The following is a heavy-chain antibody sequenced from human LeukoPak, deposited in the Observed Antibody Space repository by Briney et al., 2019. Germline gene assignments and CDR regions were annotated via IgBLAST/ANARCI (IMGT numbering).Heavy chain of an antibody. J-gene: IGHJ5*01. D-gene: IGHD3-10*01. CDR1: GGSFTYNF. V-gene: IGHV4-34*01. CDR3: ARLHLWPENWFDS. CDR2: VNHRGTI. Sequence: PSATLSLTCGVSGGSFTYNFWGWLRPIPGKGVWCIGEVNHRGTINYNPSLKSRVAISVDTSKNQFSLKLSSVTAADTAVYYCARLHLWPENWFDSWGPGTLVTVTS.